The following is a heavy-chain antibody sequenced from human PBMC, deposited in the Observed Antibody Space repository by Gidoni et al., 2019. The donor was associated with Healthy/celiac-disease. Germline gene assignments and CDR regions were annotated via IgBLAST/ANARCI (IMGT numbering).Heavy chain of an antibody. CDR3: ARAPTVSTGYFDL. CDR2: IYYSGST. J-gene: IGHJ2*01. V-gene: IGHV4-59*01. Sequence: QVQLQESGPGLVKPSETLSLTCTVSGGSISSYYWSWIRQPPGKGLEWIGYIYYSGSTNYNPSLNSRVTISVDTSKNQFSLKLSSVTAADTAVYYCARAPTVSTGYFDLWGRGTLVTVSS. CDR1: GGSISSYY. D-gene: IGHD4-17*01.